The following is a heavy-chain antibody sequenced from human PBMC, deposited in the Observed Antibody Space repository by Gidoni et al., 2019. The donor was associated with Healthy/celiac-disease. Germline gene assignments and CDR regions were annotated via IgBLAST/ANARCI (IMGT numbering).Heavy chain of an antibody. D-gene: IGHD2-15*01. CDR2: ISYDGRNK. CDR1: AFTSRRCA. Sequence: VQPVESGGGELQPGRSRGLSCAPSAFTSRRCAMHRVRQAPQRGLEWVAVISYDGRNKYYAYSAKGRFTISRDNSPNTLYLQMISLSAEDTAVYYCASGGADCSGGSCYLEREGYSSYYGMDVWGQGTTVTVSS. CDR3: ASGGADCSGGSCYLEREGYSSYYGMDV. J-gene: IGHJ6*02. V-gene: IGHV3-30*04.